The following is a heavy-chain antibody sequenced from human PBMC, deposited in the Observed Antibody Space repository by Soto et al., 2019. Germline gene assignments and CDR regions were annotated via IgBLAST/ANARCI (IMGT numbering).Heavy chain of an antibody. CDR2: ISYEGSNT. CDR1: GFTFDTYG. Sequence: QVHLVESGGGVVQPGRSLRLSCVASGFTFDTYGIHWVRQAPGKGLQWVALISYEGSNTYYADSVRGRFTISRDNSKNTLCLQMNTLRHEDTGLYYCARVTPGNNLYYFSGLDFWGQGTSVTVSS. D-gene: IGHD1-1*01. J-gene: IGHJ6*02. CDR3: ARVTPGNNLYYFSGLDF. V-gene: IGHV3-30-3*01.